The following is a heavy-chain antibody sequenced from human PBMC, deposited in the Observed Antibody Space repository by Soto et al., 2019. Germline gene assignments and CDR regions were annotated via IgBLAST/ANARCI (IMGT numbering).Heavy chain of an antibody. V-gene: IGHV3-64*02. J-gene: IGHJ4*02. Sequence: GGSLRLSCSASGFTFSSYAMHWVRQAPGKGLEYVSAISSNGGSTYYADSVKGRFTISRDNSKNTLYLQMGSLRAEDMAVYYCARGPGYYFDYWGQGTLVTVSS. CDR3: ARGPGYYFDY. CDR1: GFTFSSYA. CDR2: ISSNGGST.